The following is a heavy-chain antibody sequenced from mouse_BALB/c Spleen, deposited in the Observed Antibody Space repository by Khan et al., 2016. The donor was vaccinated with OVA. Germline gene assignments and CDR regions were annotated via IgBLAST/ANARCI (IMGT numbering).Heavy chain of an antibody. Sequence: EVQLQESGPGLVKPSQSLSLTCSVTGYSITSGYFWNWIRQFPGNKLEWVGYIRYDGDSNYNPYLKNRISITRDTSKNQVFLKLKSVTPEDTATFYCARGGSSGPAWFAYWGQGTLVTVSP. J-gene: IGHJ3*01. CDR2: IRYDGDS. CDR3: ARGGSSGPAWFAY. V-gene: IGHV3-6*01. D-gene: IGHD3-1*01. CDR1: GYSITSGYF.